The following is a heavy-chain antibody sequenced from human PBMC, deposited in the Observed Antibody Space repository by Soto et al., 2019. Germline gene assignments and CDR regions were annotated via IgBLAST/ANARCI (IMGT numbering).Heavy chain of an antibody. J-gene: IGHJ3*01. CDR2: INHRGGT. Sequence: QVQLQQWGAGLLKPSETLSLTCTVYGGSLSGNFWSWIRQTPGKGLEWFAEINHRGGTNYNPSLKSRGTISVDTARRQFTLKMNSVTAADTAVYYCARGEFGINYCSATSSNCAFDVWGQGTMVTVSS. V-gene: IGHV4-34*01. CDR3: ARGEFGINYCSATSSNCAFDV. D-gene: IGHD2-2*01. CDR1: GGSLSGNF.